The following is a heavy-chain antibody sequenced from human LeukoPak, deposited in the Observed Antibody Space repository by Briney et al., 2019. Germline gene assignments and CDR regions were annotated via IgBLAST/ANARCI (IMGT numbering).Heavy chain of an antibody. D-gene: IGHD2-2*01. CDR2: INCNSGGT. J-gene: IGHJ4*02. CDR1: GYTFTGYY. V-gene: IGHV1-2*02. Sequence: ASVKVSCKASGYTFTGYYIHWVRQAPGQGLEWMGWINCNSGGTNYAQKFQGRVTMTRDTSISTAYMELSRLRSDDTAVYYCADLVYCSSSSCYEPFNQTWGQGTLVTVSP. CDR3: ADLVYCSSSSCYEPFNQT.